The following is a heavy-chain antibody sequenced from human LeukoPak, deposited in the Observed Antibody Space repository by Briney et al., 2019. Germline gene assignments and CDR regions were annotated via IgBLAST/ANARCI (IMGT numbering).Heavy chain of an antibody. Sequence: GGSLRLSCAASGFTVSSNYMSWVRQAPGKGLEWVSVIYSGISTYYADSVKGRFTISRDNSKNTLYLQMNSLRAEDTAVYYCARGRVAVAGSYFDYWGQGTLVTVSS. CDR3: ARGRVAVAGSYFDY. CDR2: IYSGIST. CDR1: GFTVSSNY. D-gene: IGHD6-19*01. J-gene: IGHJ4*02. V-gene: IGHV3-53*01.